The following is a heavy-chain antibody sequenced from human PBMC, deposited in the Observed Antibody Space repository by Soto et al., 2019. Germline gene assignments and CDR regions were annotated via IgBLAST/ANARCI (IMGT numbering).Heavy chain of an antibody. CDR3: ARTSGSYLYYFDY. CDR1: GYSFTSYW. J-gene: IGHJ4*02. V-gene: IGHV5-51*01. D-gene: IGHD1-26*01. Sequence: PGESLKISCRASGYSFTSYWIGWVRQMPGNGLEWMGIIYPGDSDTRYNPSFQGQVTISADKSISTAYLQWSSLKASDSAIYYCARTSGSYLYYFDYWGQGTVVTVSS. CDR2: IYPGDSDT.